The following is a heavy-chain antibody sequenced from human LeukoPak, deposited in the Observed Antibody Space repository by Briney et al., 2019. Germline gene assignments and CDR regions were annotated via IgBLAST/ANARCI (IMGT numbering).Heavy chain of an antibody. CDR2: ISDSGGST. CDR3: ARDETMVRGGPRPY. D-gene: IGHD3-10*01. CDR1: GLTFSSYA. V-gene: IGHV3-23*01. J-gene: IGHJ4*02. Sequence: PGGSLRLSCAASGLTFSSYAMSWVRQAPGKGLEWVSGISDSGGSTYYADSVRGRFTISRDNSKNTLHLQMNSLRAEDTAAYYCARDETMVRGGPRPYWGQGTLVTISS.